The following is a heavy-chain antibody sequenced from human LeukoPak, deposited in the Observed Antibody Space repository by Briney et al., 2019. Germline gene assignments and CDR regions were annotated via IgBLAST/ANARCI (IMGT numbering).Heavy chain of an antibody. Sequence: ASVKVSCKASGYTFTSYAMHWVRQAPGQRLEWMGWINAGNGNTKYSQKFQGRVTITRDTSASTAYMELGSLRSEDTAVYYCALSTLGWELLFDYWGQGTLVTVSS. J-gene: IGHJ4*02. V-gene: IGHV1-3*01. CDR1: GYTFTSYA. CDR3: ALSTLGWELLFDY. D-gene: IGHD1-26*01. CDR2: INAGNGNT.